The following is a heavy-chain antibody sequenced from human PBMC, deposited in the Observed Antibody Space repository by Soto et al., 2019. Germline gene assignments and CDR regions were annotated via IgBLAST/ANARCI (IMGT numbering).Heavy chain of an antibody. V-gene: IGHV3-33*01. CDR2: IWYDGSNK. Sequence: SLRLSCAASGFTFSSYGMHWVRQAPGKGLEWVAVIWYDGSNKYYADSVKGRFTISRDNSKNTLYLQMNSLRAEDTAVYYCARNAAAAQTGGIDYWGQGTLVTVSS. J-gene: IGHJ4*02. D-gene: IGHD6-13*01. CDR3: ARNAAAAQTGGIDY. CDR1: GFTFSSYG.